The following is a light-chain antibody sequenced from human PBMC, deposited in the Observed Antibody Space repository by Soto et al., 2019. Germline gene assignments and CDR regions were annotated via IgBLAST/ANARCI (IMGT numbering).Light chain of an antibody. CDR1: QGISSY. CDR2: DAS. CDR3: QQLNGYVALT. V-gene: IGKV1-9*01. Sequence: DIQLTQSPSFLAASLGEGVTITCRASQGISSYLAWYQQKPGKAPKLLIYDASTLQSGVPSRFSGSGSGTEFTLTISSLQPEDLATYYCQQLNGYVALTFGGGTKVDIK. J-gene: IGKJ4*01.